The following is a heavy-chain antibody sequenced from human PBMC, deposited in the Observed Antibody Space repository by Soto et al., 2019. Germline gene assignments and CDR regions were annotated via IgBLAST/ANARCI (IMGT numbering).Heavy chain of an antibody. CDR3: ARDYCGGDCYDY. J-gene: IGHJ4*02. D-gene: IGHD2-21*01. CDR2: IYYSGST. CDR1: GGSISSYY. V-gene: IGHV4-59*01. Sequence: PSETLSLTGTVSGGSISSYYWSWIRQPPGKGLEWIGYIYYSGSTNYNPSLKSRVTISVDTSKNQFSLKLSSVTAADTAVYYCARDYCGGDCYDYWGQGTLVTVSS.